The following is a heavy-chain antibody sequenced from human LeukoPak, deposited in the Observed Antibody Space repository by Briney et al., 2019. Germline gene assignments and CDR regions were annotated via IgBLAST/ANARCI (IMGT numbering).Heavy chain of an antibody. Sequence: SVKVSCKASGGTFSSYAISWVRQAPGQGLEWMGGIIPIFGTANYAQKFQGRVTITADESTSTAYMELSSLRSEDTAVYYCARESSYYDSSGYPSEPFDIWGQGTMVTVSS. D-gene: IGHD3-22*01. J-gene: IGHJ3*02. V-gene: IGHV1-69*13. CDR3: ARESSYYDSSGYPSEPFDI. CDR1: GGTFSSYA. CDR2: IIPIFGTA.